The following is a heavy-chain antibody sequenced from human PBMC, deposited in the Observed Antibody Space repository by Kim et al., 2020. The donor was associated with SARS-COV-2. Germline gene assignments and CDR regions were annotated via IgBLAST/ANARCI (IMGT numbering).Heavy chain of an antibody. V-gene: IGHV3-23*01. CDR3: AKAERVVITLAGFDP. D-gene: IGHD3-22*01. CDR2: ISGSGGST. CDR1: GFTFSSYA. J-gene: IGHJ5*02. Sequence: GGSLRLSCAASGFTFSSYAMSWVRQAPGKGLEWVSAISGSGGSTYYADSVKGRFTISRDNSKNTLYLQMNSLRAEDTAVYYCAKAERVVITLAGFDPWGQGTLVTVSS.